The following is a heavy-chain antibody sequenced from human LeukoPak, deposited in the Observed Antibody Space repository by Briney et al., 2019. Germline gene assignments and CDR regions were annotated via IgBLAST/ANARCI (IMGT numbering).Heavy chain of an antibody. CDR1: GFTFDDYG. CDR2: INWNGGST. J-gene: IGHJ4*02. V-gene: IGHV3-20*04. CDR3: ARGAASYYYGSGSFIDY. Sequence: GGSLRLLCAAAGFTFDDYGMSWVRQAPGKGLEWVSGINWNGGSTGYADSVKGRFTIPRDNAKNSLYLQMNSLRAEDTALCYCARGAASYYYGSGSFIDYWGQGTLGTVSS. D-gene: IGHD3-10*01.